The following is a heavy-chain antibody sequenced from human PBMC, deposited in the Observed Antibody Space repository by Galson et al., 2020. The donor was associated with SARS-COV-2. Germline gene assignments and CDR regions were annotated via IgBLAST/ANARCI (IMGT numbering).Heavy chain of an antibody. CDR3: ARDRDYGVGIAGGGTANWSFDL. Sequence: ASVKVSCKASGGIFSNYGISWVRQAPGQGLEWMGRIIPIFGTANYAQKFQGRVTITADKSTSTAYMELTGLRSEDTAVYYCARDRDYGVGIAGGGTANWSFDLWGHGTLVTVSS. D-gene: IGHD4-17*01. V-gene: IGHV1-69*06. CDR2: IIPIFGTA. J-gene: IGHJ2*01. CDR1: GGIFSNYG.